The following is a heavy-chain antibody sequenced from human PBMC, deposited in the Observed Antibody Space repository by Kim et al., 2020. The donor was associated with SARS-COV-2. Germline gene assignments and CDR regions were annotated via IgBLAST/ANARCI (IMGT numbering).Heavy chain of an antibody. CDR1: GYTFTAYY. J-gene: IGHJ4*02. Sequence: ASVKVSCNTSGYTFTAYYMHWVRQAPGQGPEWLGRINTNTGVTKSAQKFQGRVTMTRDTSISTAYMEMYSLKSDDTAVYYCARAPTVGPTGDFDYWGQGTLFTVSS. D-gene: IGHD7-27*01. CDR3: ARAPTVGPTGDFDY. CDR2: INTNTGVT. V-gene: IGHV1-2*06.